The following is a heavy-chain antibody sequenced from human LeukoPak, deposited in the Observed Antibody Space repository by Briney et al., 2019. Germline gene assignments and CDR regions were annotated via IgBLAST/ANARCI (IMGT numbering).Heavy chain of an antibody. D-gene: IGHD6-13*01. J-gene: IGHJ4*02. Sequence: GGSLRLSCAASGFTFDDYAMHWVRQAPGKGLEWVSGISWNSGSIGYADSVKGRFTISRDNAKNSLYLQMNSLRAEDTALYYCAKAHSSWYEIIPYYFDYWGQGTLVTVSS. CDR3: AKAHSSWYEIIPYYFDY. CDR2: ISWNSGSI. V-gene: IGHV3-9*01. CDR1: GFTFDDYA.